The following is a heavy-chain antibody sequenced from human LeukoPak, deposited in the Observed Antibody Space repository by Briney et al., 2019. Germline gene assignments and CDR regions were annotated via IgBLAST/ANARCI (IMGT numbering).Heavy chain of an antibody. D-gene: IGHD4-17*01. CDR3: ARQFSVTRIDY. J-gene: IGHJ4*02. V-gene: IGHV4-59*08. CDR2: IYYSGST. Sequence: TSETLSLTCTVSGGSISSYYWSWLRQPPGKELEWIGYIYYSGSTKYNPSLKSRVTISVDTSKTQFSLKLSSVTAADTAVYYCARQFSVTRIDYWGQGTLVTVSS. CDR1: GGSISSYY.